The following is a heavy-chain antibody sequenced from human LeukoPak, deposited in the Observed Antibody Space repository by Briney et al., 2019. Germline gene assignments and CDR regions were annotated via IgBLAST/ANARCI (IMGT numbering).Heavy chain of an antibody. V-gene: IGHV3-20*04. CDR2: INWNGGSS. Sequence: GGSLRLSCAASGFTFDEYGMNWVRQVPGKGLEWVSTINWNGGSSSYADSVKGRFTISRDNARNSLYLQMNSLRAEDTAVYYCARDRKFDPWGQGTLVTVSS. CDR3: ARDRKFDP. J-gene: IGHJ5*02. CDR1: GFTFDEYG.